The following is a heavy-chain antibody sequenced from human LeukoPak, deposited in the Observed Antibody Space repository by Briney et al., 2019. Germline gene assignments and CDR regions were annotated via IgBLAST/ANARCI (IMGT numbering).Heavy chain of an antibody. Sequence: PGGSLRLSCAASGFTFSDYYMSWIRQAPGKGLKWVSYISSSSSYTNYADSVKGRFTISRDNAKNSLYLQMNSLRAEDTAVYYCARAPYDYYYYYGMDVWGQGTTVTVSS. V-gene: IGHV3-11*06. CDR1: GFTFSDYY. J-gene: IGHJ6*02. CDR3: ARAPYDYYYYYGMDV. D-gene: IGHD4-17*01. CDR2: ISSSSSYT.